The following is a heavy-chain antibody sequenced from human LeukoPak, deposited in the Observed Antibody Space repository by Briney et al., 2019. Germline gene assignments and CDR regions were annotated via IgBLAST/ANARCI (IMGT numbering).Heavy chain of an antibody. D-gene: IGHD1-26*01. CDR2: ISGSGGST. Sequence: LSGGSLRLSCAASGFTFSSYAMSWVRQAPGKGLEWVSAISGSGGSTYYADSVKGRFTISRDNSKNTLYLQMNSLRAEDTAVYYCAKDIGIVGRYYFDYWGQGTLVTVSS. V-gene: IGHV3-23*01. CDR1: GFTFSSYA. CDR3: AKDIGIVGRYYFDY. J-gene: IGHJ4*02.